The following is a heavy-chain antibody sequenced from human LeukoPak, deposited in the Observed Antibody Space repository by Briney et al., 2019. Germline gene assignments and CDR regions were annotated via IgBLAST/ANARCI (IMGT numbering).Heavy chain of an antibody. V-gene: IGHV4-38-2*01. CDR3: ARGGGGVLRFLEWLLPGYFDY. CDR1: GYSISSGYY. J-gene: IGHJ4*02. CDR2: IYHSGST. D-gene: IGHD3-3*01. Sequence: SETLSLTCAVSGYSISSGYYWGWIRQPPGKGLEWIGSIYHSGSTYYNPSLKSRVTISVDTSKNQFSLKLSSVTAADTAVYYCARGGGGVLRFLEWLLPGYFDYWGQGTLVTVSS.